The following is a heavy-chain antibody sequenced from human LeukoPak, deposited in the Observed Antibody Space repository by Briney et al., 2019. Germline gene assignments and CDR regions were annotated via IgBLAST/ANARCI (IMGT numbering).Heavy chain of an antibody. CDR2: ISAYNANT. CDR1: GYTFTNCG. J-gene: IGHJ6*02. CDR3: ARSDYGYGDSQGMDV. V-gene: IGHV1-18*01. Sequence: ASVTVSCKASGYTFTNCGLTWVRQAPGQGLEWMGLISAYNANTNYAQKLQGRVTMTTDTSTSTAHMELWSLRSDDTAVYYCARSDYGYGDSQGMDVWGQGTTVTVSS. D-gene: IGHD4-17*01.